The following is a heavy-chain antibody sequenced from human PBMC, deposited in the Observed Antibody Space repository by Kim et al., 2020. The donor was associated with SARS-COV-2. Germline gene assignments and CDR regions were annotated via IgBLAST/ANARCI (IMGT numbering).Heavy chain of an antibody. J-gene: IGHJ6*02. Sequence: SGNSYYNPSHKGRVTMSGETPKNQFSLKRTSVTAADTAVYYCARKDYGLDVWGQGTTVTVSS. CDR2: SGNS. V-gene: IGHV4-31*02. CDR3: ARKDYGLDV.